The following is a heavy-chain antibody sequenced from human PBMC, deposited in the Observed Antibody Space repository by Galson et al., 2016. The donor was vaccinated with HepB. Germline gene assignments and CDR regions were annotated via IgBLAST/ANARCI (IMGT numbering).Heavy chain of an antibody. J-gene: IGHJ4*02. Sequence: SVKVSCKASGYTHNYVMHWVRQAPGQRLEWMGWINAGNGDTGYSQRLQGRVTTARDTSANTAYMELSSLKSEDTAVYYCASGNCGGDCYLDYWGQGTLVTVSS. CDR3: ASGNCGGDCYLDY. D-gene: IGHD2-21*02. CDR2: INAGNGDT. CDR1: GYTHNYV. V-gene: IGHV1-3*01.